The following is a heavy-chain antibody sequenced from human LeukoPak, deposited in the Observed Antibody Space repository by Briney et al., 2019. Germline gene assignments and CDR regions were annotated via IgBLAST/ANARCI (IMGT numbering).Heavy chain of an antibody. J-gene: IGHJ4*02. D-gene: IGHD2-15*01. CDR3: ARHYGGGYCSGGSCYSSFDY. V-gene: IGHV5-51*01. Sequence: GESLKISCKGSGVSFSNYWIGWVRQIPGEGLEWMGIIYAGDSDTRYSLSFQGQVTISADKSISTAYLQWSSLKASDTAIYYCARHYGGGYCSGGSCYSSFDYWGQGTLVTVSS. CDR1: GVSFSNYW. CDR2: IYAGDSDT.